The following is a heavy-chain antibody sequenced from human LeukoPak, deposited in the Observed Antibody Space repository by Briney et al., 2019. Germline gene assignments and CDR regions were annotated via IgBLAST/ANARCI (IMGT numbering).Heavy chain of an antibody. Sequence: GGSLRLSCAASGFTFSLSWMTWVRQAPGKGLEWLANIEQDGSEQDYVDSVKGRFTISRDNVKNLLFLQMSSLIAEDTAVYFCARATSARLLEAYDLWGRGTTVTVAS. CDR2: IEQDGSEQ. CDR1: GFTFSLSW. D-gene: IGHD2-2*01. CDR3: ARATSARLLEAYDL. V-gene: IGHV3-7*01. J-gene: IGHJ3*01.